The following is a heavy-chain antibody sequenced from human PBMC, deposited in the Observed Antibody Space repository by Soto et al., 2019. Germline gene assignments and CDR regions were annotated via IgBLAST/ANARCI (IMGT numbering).Heavy chain of an antibody. Sequence: SETLSLTCTVSGDSVTSSDYYWSWIRQPPGKGLEWIGYIYYGGSTNYNPSLKSRVTISIDTSKNQFSLNLSSVTAADTAMYYCSVATSIYWLDLWGQGTLVTVSS. D-gene: IGHD5-12*01. J-gene: IGHJ5*02. CDR2: IYYGGST. V-gene: IGHV4-61*08. CDR3: SVATSIYWLDL. CDR1: GDSVTSSDYY.